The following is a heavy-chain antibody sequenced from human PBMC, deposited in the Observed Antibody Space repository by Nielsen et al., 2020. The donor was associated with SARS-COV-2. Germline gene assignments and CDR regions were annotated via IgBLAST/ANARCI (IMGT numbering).Heavy chain of an antibody. J-gene: IGHJ4*02. V-gene: IGHV3-7*01. D-gene: IGHD2-21*01. CDR3: ARYSGAY. Sequence: GESLKISCAASGFTFSSYWMNWVRQAPGKGLEWVANIKQDGSEKYYGDSVKGRFTISRDNAKNSLYLQMNSLRAEDTAVYYCARYSGAYWGQGTLVTVSS. CDR1: GFTFSSYW. CDR2: IKQDGSEK.